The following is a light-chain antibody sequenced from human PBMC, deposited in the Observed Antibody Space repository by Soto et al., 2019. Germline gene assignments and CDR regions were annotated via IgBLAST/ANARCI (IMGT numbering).Light chain of an antibody. Sequence: EIVLTQSPATLSSFPCDRVTLSCRASQSLANSFIAWYQQKPGQAPRLLIYDTSSRASGIPDRFSGSGSGTDFTLTISRLETEDFAVFYCQQYGTSEIIFGQGTRLEIK. J-gene: IGKJ5*01. CDR3: QQYGTSEII. V-gene: IGKV3-20*01. CDR1: QSLANSF. CDR2: DTS.